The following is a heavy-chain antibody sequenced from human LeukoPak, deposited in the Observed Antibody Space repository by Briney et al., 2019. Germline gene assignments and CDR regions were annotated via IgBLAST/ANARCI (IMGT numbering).Heavy chain of an antibody. CDR3: AKWGISYYGSGSYYGFDY. D-gene: IGHD3-10*01. CDR1: GFTFSSYG. J-gene: IGHJ4*02. Sequence: GRSLRLSCAASGFTFSSYGMHWVRQAPGKGLEWVAVISYDGSNKYYADSVKGRFTISRDNSKNTLYLQMNSLRAEDTAVYYCAKWGISYYGSGSYYGFDYWGQGTLVTVPS. V-gene: IGHV3-30*18. CDR2: ISYDGSNK.